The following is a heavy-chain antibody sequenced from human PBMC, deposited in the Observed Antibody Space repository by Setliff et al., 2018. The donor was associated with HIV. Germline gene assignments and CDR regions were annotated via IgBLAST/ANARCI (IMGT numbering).Heavy chain of an antibody. D-gene: IGHD3-22*01. CDR1: GFTFSYSW. V-gene: IGHV3-15*01. Sequence: GGSLRLSCAASGFTFSYSWMNWVRQAPGKGLEWVGRIKSKIDGGTADYAAPVKGRFTISRDDSKNTLYLQMNSLKIEDTAMYYCIWSGSSGLYYFDHWGQGTLVTVSS. J-gene: IGHJ4*02. CDR2: IKSKIDGGTA. CDR3: IWSGSSGLYYFDH.